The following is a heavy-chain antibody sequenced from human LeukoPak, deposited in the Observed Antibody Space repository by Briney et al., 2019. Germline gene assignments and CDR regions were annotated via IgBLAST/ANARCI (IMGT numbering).Heavy chain of an antibody. V-gene: IGHV3-21*01. J-gene: IGHJ6*02. D-gene: IGHD6-13*01. Sequence: GGSLSLSCAASGFTFNAYGMNWVRPAPGKGLVWVSCISSSGTYIYYADSVNGRFTISRDNAKNSLYLQMNSLRAEDTAVYYCARDVVAAGTLVGMDVWGQGTTVTVSS. CDR1: GFTFNAYG. CDR2: ISSSGTYI. CDR3: ARDVVAAGTLVGMDV.